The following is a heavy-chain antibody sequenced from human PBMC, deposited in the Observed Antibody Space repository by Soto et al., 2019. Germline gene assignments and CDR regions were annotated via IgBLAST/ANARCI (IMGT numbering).Heavy chain of an antibody. CDR3: AKGDCGGDCSRPNWFDP. CDR2: ISGSGGST. CDR1: GFTFSSYA. Sequence: VQLLESGGGLVQPGGSLRLSCAASGFTFSSYAMSWVRQAPGKGLEWVSAISGSGGSTYYADSVKGRFTISRDNSKNTLYLQMNSLRAEDTAVYYCAKGDCGGDCSRPNWFDPWGQGTLVTVSS. D-gene: IGHD2-21*01. V-gene: IGHV3-23*01. J-gene: IGHJ5*02.